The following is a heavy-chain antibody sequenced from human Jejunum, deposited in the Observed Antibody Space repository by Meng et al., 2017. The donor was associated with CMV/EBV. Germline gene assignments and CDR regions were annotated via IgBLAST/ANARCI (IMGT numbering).Heavy chain of an antibody. V-gene: IGHV3-7*01. J-gene: IGHJ4*02. CDR1: FDYNSY. CDR2: IKQDGSER. D-gene: IGHD3-22*01. Sequence: FDYNSYLTWVRQGAGRGLEWVAYIKQDGSERSYVDSVRGRFTISRDNAKNSLYLQMNDLRVEDTAVYYCAGARTYFRDSSGHSLDYWGQGTLVTVSS. CDR3: AGARTYFRDSSGHSLDY.